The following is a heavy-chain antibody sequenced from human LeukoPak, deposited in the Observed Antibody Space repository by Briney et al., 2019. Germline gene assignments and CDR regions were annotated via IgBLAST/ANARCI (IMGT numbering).Heavy chain of an antibody. Sequence: ASVKVSFKSSGYTFTSYGISWVRQAPGQGLEWVGWISAYNGNTNYAQKLQGRVTMTTDTSTSTAYMELRSLRADDTAVYYCARVPNDYGDIGDYWGQGTLVTVSS. CDR1: GYTFTSYG. CDR2: ISAYNGNT. D-gene: IGHD4-17*01. V-gene: IGHV1-18*04. CDR3: ARVPNDYGDIGDY. J-gene: IGHJ4*02.